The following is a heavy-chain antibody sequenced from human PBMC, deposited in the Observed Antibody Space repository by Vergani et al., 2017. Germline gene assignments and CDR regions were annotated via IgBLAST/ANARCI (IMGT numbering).Heavy chain of an antibody. CDR3: ARVTSMEDAFDI. J-gene: IGHJ3*02. CDR1: GFTFSSYA. Sequence: VQLVESGGGVVQPGGSLRLSCAASGFTFSSYAMSWVRQAPGKGLEWVSAISGSGGSTYYADSVKGRFTISRDNAKNSLYLQMNSLRAEDTAVYYCARVTSMEDAFDIWGQGTMVTVSS. CDR2: ISGSGGST. V-gene: IGHV3-23*04. D-gene: IGHD2-21*02.